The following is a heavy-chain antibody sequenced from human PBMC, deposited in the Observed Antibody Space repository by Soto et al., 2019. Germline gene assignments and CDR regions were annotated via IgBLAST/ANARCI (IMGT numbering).Heavy chain of an antibody. V-gene: IGHV3-30*18. CDR3: AKDQRDEIVLVPAAMDY. CDR2: ISYDGSNK. J-gene: IGHJ4*02. CDR1: GFTFINYG. D-gene: IGHD2-2*01. Sequence: QVQLVESGGGVVQPGRSLRLSCAASGFTFINYGMNWVRQAPGKGLEWVAIISYDGSNKYYADSVKGRFTISRDNYKNTLYLQMNSLRAEDTAVYYCAKDQRDEIVLVPAAMDYWGQGTLVTVSS.